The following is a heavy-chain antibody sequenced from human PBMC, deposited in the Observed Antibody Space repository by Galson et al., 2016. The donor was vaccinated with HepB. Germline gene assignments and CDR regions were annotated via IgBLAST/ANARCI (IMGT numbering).Heavy chain of an antibody. CDR1: SNYG. CDR3: ARRSYPLDY. J-gene: IGHJ4*02. CDR2: IYYSGST. Sequence: SNYGMSWVRQAPGKGLEWIGSIYYSGSTYYNPSLKSRVTISVDTSKNQFSLKLSSVTAADTAVYYCARRSYPLDYWGQGTLVTVSS. V-gene: IGHV4-39*01.